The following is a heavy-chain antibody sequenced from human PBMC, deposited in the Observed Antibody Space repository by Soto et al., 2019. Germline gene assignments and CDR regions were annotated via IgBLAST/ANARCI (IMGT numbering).Heavy chain of an antibody. D-gene: IGHD1-26*01. CDR3: ARSLVGARGEILYHGMDV. CDR1: AYTFTSYA. J-gene: IGHJ6*01. CDR2: INAGNGDT. V-gene: IGHV1-3*01. Sequence: QVQLVQSGTEVKKPGASVKVSCLASAYTFTSYAIHWVRQAPGQRLEWMGWINAGNGDTKYSQKFLARVTITRDTSASTAYMELSGLTSGDTAVYYCARSLVGARGEILYHGMDVWGQGTTVTVSS.